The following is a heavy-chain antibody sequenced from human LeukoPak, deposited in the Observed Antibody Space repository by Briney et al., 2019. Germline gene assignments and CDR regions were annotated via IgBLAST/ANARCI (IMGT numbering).Heavy chain of an antibody. J-gene: IGHJ4*02. CDR2: IYYSGST. CDR1: GGSISSYY. Sequence: PSETLSLTCTVSGGSISSYYWSWIRQPPGKGLEWIGYIYYSGSTNYNPSLKSRVTISVDTSKNQFSLKLSSVTAADTAVYYCARATYDSSAPFDYWGQGTLVTVSS. V-gene: IGHV4-59*01. CDR3: ARATYDSSAPFDY. D-gene: IGHD3-22*01.